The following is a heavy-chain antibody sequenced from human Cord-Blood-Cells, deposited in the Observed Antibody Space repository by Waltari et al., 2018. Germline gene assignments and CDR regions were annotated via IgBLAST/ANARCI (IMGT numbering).Heavy chain of an antibody. Sequence: EVQLVESGGGLVQPGGSLRLSWADSGFTFSRFLLGWVRQAPGKGLEWVANIKQDGSEKYYVDSVKGRFTISRDNAKNSLYLQMNSLRAEDTAVYYCARVSRSSGYWGQGTLVTVSS. V-gene: IGHV3-7*01. CDR3: ARVSRSSGY. CDR2: IKQDGSEK. D-gene: IGHD6-19*01. J-gene: IGHJ4*02. CDR1: GFTFSRFL.